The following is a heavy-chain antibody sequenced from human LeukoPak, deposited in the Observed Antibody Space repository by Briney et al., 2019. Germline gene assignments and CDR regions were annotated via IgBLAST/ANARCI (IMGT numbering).Heavy chain of an antibody. D-gene: IGHD5-18*01. J-gene: IGHJ4*02. Sequence: SETLSLTCTVSGGSISNGNHYWSWIRQHPGKGLEWIGHIYYSGSTYYNPSLKSRGIISVETSKNQFSLKLNSVTAADTAVYYCARESGYSYVDYWGQGTLVTVSS. CDR2: IYYSGST. V-gene: IGHV4-31*03. CDR3: ARESGYSYVDY. CDR1: GGSISNGNHY.